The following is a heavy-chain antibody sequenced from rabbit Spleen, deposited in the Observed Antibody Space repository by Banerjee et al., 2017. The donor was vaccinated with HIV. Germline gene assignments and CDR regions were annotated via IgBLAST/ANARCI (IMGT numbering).Heavy chain of an antibody. J-gene: IGHJ4*01. CDR3: ARTDNSKSNTESKW. V-gene: IGHV1S39*01. CDR2: MDIGDGRT. CDR1: GFDFSSYG. D-gene: IGHD1-1*01. Sequence: QEQLVESGGGLVQPGGSLKLSCKASGFDFSSYGVSWVRQAPGKGLERIGGMDIGDGRTFYSGWAEGRFAISKTSSTTVTLKKTSLTAAESANYFCARTDNSKSNTESKWWGPGTLVTVS.